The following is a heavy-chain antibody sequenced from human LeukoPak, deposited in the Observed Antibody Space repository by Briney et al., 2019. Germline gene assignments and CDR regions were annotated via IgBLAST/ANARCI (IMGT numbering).Heavy chain of an antibody. CDR3: ARDRYSYGKYYFDY. V-gene: IGHV3-21*01. D-gene: IGHD5-18*01. CDR1: GFTVSSNY. CDR2: ISSSSSYI. Sequence: GGSLRLSCAASGFTVSSNYMSWVRQAPGKGLEWVSSISSSSSYIYYADSVKGRFTISRDNAKNSLYLQMNSLRAEDTAVYYCARDRYSYGKYYFDYWGQGTLVTVSS. J-gene: IGHJ4*02.